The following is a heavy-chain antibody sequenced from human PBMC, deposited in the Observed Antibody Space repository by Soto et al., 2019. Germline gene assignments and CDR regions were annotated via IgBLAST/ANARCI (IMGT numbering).Heavy chain of an antibody. D-gene: IGHD3-22*01. J-gene: IGHJ5*02. V-gene: IGHV3-48*03. CDR1: GFTFSSYE. Sequence: SGGSLRLSCAASGFTFSSYEMNWVRQAPGKGLEWVSYISSSGSTIYYADSVKGRFTISRDNAKNSLYLQMNSLRAEDTAVYYCASLSTYYYDSSGRNTWGQGTLVTVSS. CDR3: ASLSTYYYDSSGRNT. CDR2: ISSSGSTI.